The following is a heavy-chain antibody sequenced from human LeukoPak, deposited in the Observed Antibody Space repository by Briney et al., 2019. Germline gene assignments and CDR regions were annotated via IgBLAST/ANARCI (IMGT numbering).Heavy chain of an antibody. CDR3: SRXQXXXXXXXXXXXXDV. CDR2: IHTSGNT. J-gene: IGHJ6*02. Sequence: KPSETLSLTCTVSGGSISSYYWSWIRQPAGKGLEWIGRIHTSGNTNYNPSLKSRVTMSIDTSKTQFSLKLSSVTAADTAVYYCSRXQXXXXXXXXXXXXDVWXQGTTVXV. V-gene: IGHV4-4*07. CDR1: GGSISSYY.